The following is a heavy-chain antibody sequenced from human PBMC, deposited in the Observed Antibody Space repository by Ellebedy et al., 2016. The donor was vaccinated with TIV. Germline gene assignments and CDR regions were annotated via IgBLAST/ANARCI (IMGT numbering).Heavy chain of an antibody. D-gene: IGHD3-22*01. CDR1: EFTFSNHW. V-gene: IGHV3-7*01. CDR2: IRKDGSQS. Sequence: PGGSLRLSCEASEFTFSNHWMSWIRQAPGKGLEWVATIRKDGSQSQHVDSVKGRFTISRDNAKNSLYLQMNSLRDEDTAVYYCARGGYAPYWGQGTLVTVSS. J-gene: IGHJ4*02. CDR3: ARGGYAPY.